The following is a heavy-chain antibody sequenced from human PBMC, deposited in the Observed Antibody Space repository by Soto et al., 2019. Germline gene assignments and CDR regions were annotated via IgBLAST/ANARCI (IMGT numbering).Heavy chain of an antibody. D-gene: IGHD3-3*01. J-gene: IGHJ5*02. V-gene: IGHV3-48*01. CDR3: AKEALGGLWDTIFGVVRWFDP. CDR1: GFTFSSCS. CDR2: ISSSSSTI. Sequence: GGSLRLSCAASGFTFSSCSMNWVRQAPGKGLEWVSYISSSSSTIYYADSVKGRFTISRDNAKNSLYLQMNSLRAEDTAVYYCAKEALGGLWDTIFGVVRWFDPWGQGTLVTVSS.